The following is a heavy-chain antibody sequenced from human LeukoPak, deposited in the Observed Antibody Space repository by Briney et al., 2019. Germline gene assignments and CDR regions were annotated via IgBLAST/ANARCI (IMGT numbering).Heavy chain of an antibody. J-gene: IGHJ4*02. CDR1: GFTFSSYW. Sequence: PGGSLRLSCAASGFTFSSYWMSWVRQAPGKGLEWVANIKQDGSEKYYVDSVKGRFTISRDNAKNSLYLQMSSLRVEDTAIYYCARVPNDYGDSRMDYWGQGTLVTVSS. V-gene: IGHV3-7*01. CDR2: IKQDGSEK. CDR3: ARVPNDYGDSRMDY. D-gene: IGHD4-17*01.